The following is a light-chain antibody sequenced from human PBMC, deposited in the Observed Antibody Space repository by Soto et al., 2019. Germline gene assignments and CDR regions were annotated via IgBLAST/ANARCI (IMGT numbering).Light chain of an antibody. Sequence: EIVLTQSPATLSLSPGDRATLSCRASQSVTSALAWFHQKPGQAPRLLIYDVSRRAPGIPARFSGSGSGTDFTLTINSLEPEDSATYYCQQANSLPYTFGRGTKVEI. CDR1: QSVTSA. CDR2: DVS. J-gene: IGKJ2*01. V-gene: IGKV3-11*01. CDR3: QQANSLPYT.